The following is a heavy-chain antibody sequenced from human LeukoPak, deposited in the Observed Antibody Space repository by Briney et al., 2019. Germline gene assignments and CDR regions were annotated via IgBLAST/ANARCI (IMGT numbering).Heavy chain of an antibody. V-gene: IGHV3-7*01. CDR1: GFTFSSYW. Sequence: GGALRLSCAASGFTFSSYWMSWVRQAPGKGLEWVANIKQEGSVKYYVDSVKGRFPISRDNAKDSLYLQMNSLRAEDTAVYYCARDRPFEVPMDYWGQGTLVTVSS. CDR3: ARDRPFEVPMDY. J-gene: IGHJ4*02. CDR2: IKQEGSVK.